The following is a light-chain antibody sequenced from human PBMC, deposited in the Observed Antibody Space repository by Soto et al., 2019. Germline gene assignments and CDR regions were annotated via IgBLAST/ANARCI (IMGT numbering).Light chain of an antibody. V-gene: IGKV3-20*01. J-gene: IGKJ1*01. Sequence: EVVLTQSPGTLSLSPGERATLSCRASQTVSSGYLAWYQQKPGQSPRLLIYGASSRATGIPARFSGSGSGTDLTLTISRLEPEDFAEYYSQQYGSSPRTFGQGTKVEIK. CDR2: GAS. CDR1: QTVSSGY. CDR3: QQYGSSPRT.